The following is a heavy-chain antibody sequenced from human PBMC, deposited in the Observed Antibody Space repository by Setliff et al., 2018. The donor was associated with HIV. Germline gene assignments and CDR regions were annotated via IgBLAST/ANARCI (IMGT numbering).Heavy chain of an antibody. V-gene: IGHV4-61*02. CDR2: IYTSGNTNYNPST. CDR3: AKEGSTAVAGYADYFQD. J-gene: IGHJ1*01. Sequence: SETLSLTCTVSGDSISSGGYYWSWIRQPAGQGLEWIGRIYTSGNTNYNPSTNYNPSLKSRLTMSVDSSGNQFSLTLTSVTAADTAVYYCAKEGSTAVAGYADYFQDWGQGTLVTVSS. CDR1: GDSISSGGYY. D-gene: IGHD6-19*01.